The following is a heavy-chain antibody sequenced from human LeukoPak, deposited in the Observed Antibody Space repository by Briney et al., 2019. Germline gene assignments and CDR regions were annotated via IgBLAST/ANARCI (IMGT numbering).Heavy chain of an antibody. Sequence: SETLSLTCTVSGASIISSSHYWGWIRQPPGKGLEWIGSIHHSGSAYYTPSLKSRVTISVDTSKSQFSLNLSSVTAADTAVYYRARHWRGVPGSYWGQGTLVTVSS. CDR2: IHHSGSA. D-gene: IGHD1-14*01. V-gene: IGHV4-39*01. J-gene: IGHJ4*02. CDR1: GASIISSSHY. CDR3: ARHWRGVPGSY.